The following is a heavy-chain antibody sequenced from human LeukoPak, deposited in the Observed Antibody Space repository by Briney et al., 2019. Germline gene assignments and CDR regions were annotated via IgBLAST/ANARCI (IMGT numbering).Heavy chain of an antibody. CDR1: GYSFTSYW. CDR2: IYPGDSDT. J-gene: IGHJ3*02. CDR3: ASLKQQLVRGYDAFDI. V-gene: IGHV5-51*01. D-gene: IGHD6-13*01. Sequence: GESLKISFKGSGYSFTSYWIGWVRQMPGKVLEWMGIIYPGDSDTRYSPSFQGQVTISADKSISTAYLQWSSLKASATPMYYCASLKQQLVRGYDAFDIWGQGTMVTVSS.